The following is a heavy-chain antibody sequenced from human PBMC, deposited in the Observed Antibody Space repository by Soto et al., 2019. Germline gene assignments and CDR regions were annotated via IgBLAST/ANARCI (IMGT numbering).Heavy chain of an antibody. CDR1: GGSFSGYY. CDR3: AASTKKEMATISMGLGVGYYGMDV. Sequence: SETLSLTCAVYGGSFSGYYWSWIRQPPGKGLEWIGEINHSGSTNYNPSLKSRVTISVDTSKNQFSLKLSSVTAADTAVYYCAASTKKEMATISMGLGVGYYGMDVWGQGTTVTVSS. V-gene: IGHV4-34*01. J-gene: IGHJ6*02. CDR2: INHSGST. D-gene: IGHD5-12*01.